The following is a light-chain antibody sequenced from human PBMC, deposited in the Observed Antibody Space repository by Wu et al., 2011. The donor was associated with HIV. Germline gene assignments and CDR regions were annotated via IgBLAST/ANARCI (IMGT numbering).Light chain of an antibody. CDR1: QTVSNTN. CDR3: QHYGTSSYT. CDR2: DTF. V-gene: IGKV3-20*01. J-gene: IGKJ2*01. Sequence: EIVLTQSPGTLSVSPGERATLSCRASQTVSNTNLAWYQQKRGQAPRLLIYDTFNRATGVPDRFSGSGSGTDFTLTISRLEPEDFAVYYCQHYGTSSYTFGLGDQAGDQT.